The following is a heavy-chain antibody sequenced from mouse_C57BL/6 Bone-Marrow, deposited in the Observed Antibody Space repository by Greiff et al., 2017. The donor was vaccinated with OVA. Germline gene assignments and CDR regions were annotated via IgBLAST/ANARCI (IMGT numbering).Heavy chain of an antibody. CDR1: GFTFSDFY. V-gene: IGHV7-1*01. J-gene: IGHJ1*03. D-gene: IGHD2-3*01. CDR3: ARLDGYYVYFDV. Sequence: DVKLVESGGGLVQSGRSLRLSCATSGFTFSDFYMEWVRQAPGKGLEWIAASRNKANDYTTEYSASVKGRFIVSRDTSQSILYLQMNALRAEDTAIYYCARLDGYYVYFDVWGTGTTVTVSS. CDR2: SRNKANDYTT.